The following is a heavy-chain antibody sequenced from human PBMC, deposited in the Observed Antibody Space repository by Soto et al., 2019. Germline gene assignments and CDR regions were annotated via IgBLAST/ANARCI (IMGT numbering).Heavy chain of an antibody. Sequence: GGSLRLSCTTSGFTFGDYGMSWFRQAPGKGLEWVGFIRSKVYGGTTEYAASVKGRFTISRDDSKSIAYLQMNSLKTEDTAVFYCTRALFVDYYYGRDVWAQGTTVTVSS. V-gene: IGHV3-49*03. J-gene: IGHJ6*02. CDR1: GFTFGDYG. CDR3: TRALFVDYYYGRDV. CDR2: IRSKVYGGTT. D-gene: IGHD2-15*01.